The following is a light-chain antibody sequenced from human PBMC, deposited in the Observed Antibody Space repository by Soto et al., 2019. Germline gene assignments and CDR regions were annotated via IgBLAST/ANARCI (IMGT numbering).Light chain of an antibody. Sequence: QAVLTRPASVCVSPGQSITSSCTGTGSDVGYYNYVSWYQQHPGKAPKLMIYEVSNRPSGVSNRFSGSKSVNTASLTISGLQAEDEADYYCSSYTSSRSYVFGTGTKVTV. CDR2: EVS. V-gene: IGLV2-14*01. J-gene: IGLJ1*01. CDR3: SSYTSSRSYV. CDR1: GSDVGYYNY.